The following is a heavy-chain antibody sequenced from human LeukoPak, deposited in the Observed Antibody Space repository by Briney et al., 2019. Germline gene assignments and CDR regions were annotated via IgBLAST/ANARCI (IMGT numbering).Heavy chain of an antibody. V-gene: IGHV1-8*01. CDR3: ARGSRYGSGSYCGY. CDR1: GYTFTSYD. D-gene: IGHD3-10*01. J-gene: IGHJ4*02. CDR2: MNPNSGNT. Sequence: ASVKVSCKASGYTFTSYDINWVRQATGQGLEWMGWMNPNSGNTGYAQKSQGRVTMTRNTSISTAYMELSSLRSEDTAVYYCARGSRYGSGSYCGYWGQGTLVTVSS.